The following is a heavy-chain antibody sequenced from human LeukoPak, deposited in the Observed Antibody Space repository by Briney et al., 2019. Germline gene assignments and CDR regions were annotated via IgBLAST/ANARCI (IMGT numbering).Heavy chain of an antibody. J-gene: IGHJ4*02. CDR1: GYTFTDYY. CDR2: INPSGGST. CDR3: ARDHVTNSERKEGDPAGLGY. D-gene: IGHD2-8*01. Sequence: ASVKVSCKASGYTFTDYYIHWVRQAPGQGLEWMGIINPSGGSTGYAQKFQDKVTMTRDMSTSTVYMELSSLRSEDTAVYYCARDHVTNSERKEGDPAGLGYWGQGTLVTVSS. V-gene: IGHV1-46*01.